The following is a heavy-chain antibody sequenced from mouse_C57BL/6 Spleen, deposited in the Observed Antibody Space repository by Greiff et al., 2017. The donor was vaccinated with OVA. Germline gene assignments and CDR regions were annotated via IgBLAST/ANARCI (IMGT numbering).Heavy chain of an antibody. CDR1: GYTFTSYW. D-gene: IGHD1-1*01. CDR2: IDPSDSYT. V-gene: IGHV1-69*01. CDR3: ARTHYYGSSYVYAMDY. Sequence: VQLQQSGAELVMPGASVKLSCKASGYTFTSYWMHWVKQRPGQGLEWIGEIDPSDSYTNYNQKFKGKSTLTVDKSSSTAYMQLSSLTSEDSAVYYCARTHYYGSSYVYAMDYWGQGTSVTVSS. J-gene: IGHJ4*01.